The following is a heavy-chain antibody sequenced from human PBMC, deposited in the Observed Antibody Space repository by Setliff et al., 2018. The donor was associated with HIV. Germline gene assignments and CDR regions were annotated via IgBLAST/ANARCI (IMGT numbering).Heavy chain of an antibody. Sequence: GGSVKVSCKASGYSFTTYSINWLRQAPGQGPEWMGWIHTSTGKPTYVRDFTGRFVFSLDTSVNTAFLQISDLKTEDTAVYYCARNSPFPPSSGAHFDFWGPGTLVTVSS. J-gene: IGHJ4*02. CDR2: IHTSTGKP. D-gene: IGHD3-22*01. CDR1: GYSFTTYS. CDR3: ARNSPFPPSSGAHFDF. V-gene: IGHV7-4-1*02.